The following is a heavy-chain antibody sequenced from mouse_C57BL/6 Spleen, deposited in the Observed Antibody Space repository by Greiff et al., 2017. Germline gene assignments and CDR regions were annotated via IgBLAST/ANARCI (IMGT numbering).Heavy chain of an antibody. Sequence: EVKVEESGGGLVQPGGSMKLSCAASGFTFSDAWMDWVRQSPEKGLEWVAEIRNKANNHATYYAESVKGRFTISRDDSKSSVYLQMNSLRAEDTGMYDCTRGTTGPYWYFDVWGTGTTVTVSS. CDR1: GFTFSDAW. J-gene: IGHJ1*03. D-gene: IGHD1-1*01. V-gene: IGHV6-6*01. CDR2: IRNKANNHAT. CDR3: TRGTTGPYWYFDV.